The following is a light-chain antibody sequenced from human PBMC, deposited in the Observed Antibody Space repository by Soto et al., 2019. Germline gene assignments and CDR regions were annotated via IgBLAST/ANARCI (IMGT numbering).Light chain of an antibody. Sequence: QSVLTQPPSVSAAPGQKVTISCSGSSSNIGNNYVSWYQQLPGTAPKLPIYDNNKRPSGIPDRFSGSKSGTSATLGITGLQTGDEADYYCGTWDSSLSHYVFGTGTKV. CDR2: DNN. J-gene: IGLJ1*01. CDR1: SSNIGNNY. CDR3: GTWDSSLSHYV. V-gene: IGLV1-51*01.